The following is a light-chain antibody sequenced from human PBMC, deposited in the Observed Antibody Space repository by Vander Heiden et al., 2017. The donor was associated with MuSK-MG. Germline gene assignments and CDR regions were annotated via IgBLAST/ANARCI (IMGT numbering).Light chain of an antibody. J-gene: IGKJ1*01. CDR3: QQSDSYWT. CDR1: QSISSW. V-gene: IGKV1-5*03. Sequence: DIQMTQSPSTLSASVGDRVTITCRASQSISSWLAWYQQKPGTAPKLLIYKASSLQSGVPSRFSGSGSGTEFTLTISSLQPEDFATYYCQQSDSYWTFGQGTRVEIK. CDR2: KAS.